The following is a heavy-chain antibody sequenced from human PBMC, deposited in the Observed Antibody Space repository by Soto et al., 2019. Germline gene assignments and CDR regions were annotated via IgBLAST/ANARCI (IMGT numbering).Heavy chain of an antibody. J-gene: IGHJ4*02. Sequence: QITLKESGPTLVKPTQTLTLTCTFSGFSLSTSGVGVGWIRQPPGKALEWLALIYWDDDKRYSPSLKSRLTTTKDTSKNQVVLTMTNMDPVDTATYYCAHHYSSSHHRGFDYWGQGTLVTVSS. CDR3: AHHYSSSHHRGFDY. CDR1: GFSLSTSGVG. D-gene: IGHD6-13*01. CDR2: IYWDDDK. V-gene: IGHV2-5*02.